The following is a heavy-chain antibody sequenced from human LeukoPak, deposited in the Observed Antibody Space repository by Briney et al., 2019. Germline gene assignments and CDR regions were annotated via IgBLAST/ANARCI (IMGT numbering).Heavy chain of an antibody. Sequence: GGSLRLSCAASGFTFNTYTMSWVRQAPGQGLEWVSASIYNGDTYYADSVEGRFIISRDNSKSTLFLQMNSLRAEDTAIYYCAKVEMTTISEDYWGQGTLVTVSS. J-gene: IGHJ4*02. D-gene: IGHD5-24*01. V-gene: IGHV3-23*01. CDR3: AKVEMTTISEDY. CDR2: SIYNGDT. CDR1: GFTFNTYT.